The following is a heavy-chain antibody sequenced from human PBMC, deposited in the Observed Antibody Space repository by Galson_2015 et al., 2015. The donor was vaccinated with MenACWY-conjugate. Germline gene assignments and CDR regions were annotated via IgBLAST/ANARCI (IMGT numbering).Heavy chain of an antibody. Sequence: SVKVSCKASGYTFTSYYMHWVRQAPGQGLEWMGVINPSGGGTSYAQKFQGRVTMTRDTSTSTVYMELSSLRSEDTAVYYCARVLPDTSMVTGFDYWGQGTLVTVSS. V-gene: IGHV1-46*01. CDR2: INPSGGGT. CDR3: ARVLPDTSMVTGFDY. J-gene: IGHJ4*02. CDR1: GYTFTSYY. D-gene: IGHD5-18*01.